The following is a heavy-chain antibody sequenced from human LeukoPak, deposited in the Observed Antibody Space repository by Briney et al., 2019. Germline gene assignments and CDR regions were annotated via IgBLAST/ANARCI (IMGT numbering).Heavy chain of an antibody. V-gene: IGHV4-39*07. J-gene: IGHJ4*02. Sequence: SETLSLTCTVSGGSISSSSYYWGWIRQPPGKGLEWIGSIYYSGSTYYNPSLKSRVTISVDTSKNQFSLKLSSVTAADTAVYYCARAGQLNDYVDYWGQGTLVTVS. CDR2: IYYSGST. D-gene: IGHD1-1*01. CDR1: GGSISSSSYY. CDR3: ARAGQLNDYVDY.